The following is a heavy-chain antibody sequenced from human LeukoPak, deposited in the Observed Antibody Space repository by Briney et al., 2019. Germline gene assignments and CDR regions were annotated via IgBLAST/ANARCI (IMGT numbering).Heavy chain of an antibody. CDR1: GGSMSSYY. Sequence: SETLSLTCTVSGGSMSSYYWSWIRQPPGKGLEWVGYMYYSGSINYNPSLKSRVTISVDTSKSQFSLRLSSVTAADTAVYYCARGEGYSGNWYPYFDHWGQGALVTVSS. V-gene: IGHV4-59*08. CDR2: MYYSGSI. CDR3: ARGEGYSGNWYPYFDH. J-gene: IGHJ4*02. D-gene: IGHD1-26*01.